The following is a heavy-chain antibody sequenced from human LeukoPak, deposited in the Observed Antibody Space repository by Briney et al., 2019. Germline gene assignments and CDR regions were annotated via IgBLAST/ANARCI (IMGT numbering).Heavy chain of an antibody. Sequence: QSGGSLRLSCAASGFTFSSYGMHWVRQAPGKGLEWVAFIRYDGSNKYYADSVKGRFTISRDNSKNTLYLQMSSLRAEDTAVYYCAKGTKVVTLDGFDIWGQGTMVTVSS. J-gene: IGHJ3*02. CDR2: IRYDGSNK. CDR1: GFTFSSYG. CDR3: AKGTKVVTLDGFDI. V-gene: IGHV3-30*02. D-gene: IGHD3-22*01.